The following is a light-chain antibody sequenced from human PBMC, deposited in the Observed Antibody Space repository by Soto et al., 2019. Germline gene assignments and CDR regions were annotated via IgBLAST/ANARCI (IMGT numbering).Light chain of an antibody. Sequence: QSALTQPASVSRSPGQSITISCTASSSHIGSSNLVSWYQHHSGKAPKLIIYEGNKRPSGVSNRFSGSKSGKTASLTISGLQAEDEGTYYCCSYAGSSPLYVFGTGTKLTVL. CDR1: SSHIGSSNL. V-gene: IGLV2-23*01. CDR2: EGN. CDR3: CSYAGSSPLYV. J-gene: IGLJ1*01.